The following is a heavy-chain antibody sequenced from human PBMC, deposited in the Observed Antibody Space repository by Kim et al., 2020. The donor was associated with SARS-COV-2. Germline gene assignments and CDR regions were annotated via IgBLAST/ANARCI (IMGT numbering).Heavy chain of an antibody. J-gene: IGHJ4*02. CDR3: ARGEEDLEDY. CDR2: EK. V-gene: IGHV3-7*01. Sequence: EKYYVDSVKGRFTISRDNAKNSLYLQMNSLRAEDTAVYYCARGEEDLEDYWGQGTLVTVSS.